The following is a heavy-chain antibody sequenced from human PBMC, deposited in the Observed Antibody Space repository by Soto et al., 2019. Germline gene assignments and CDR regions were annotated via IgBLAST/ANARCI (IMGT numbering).Heavy chain of an antibody. J-gene: IGHJ6*02. D-gene: IGHD3-3*01. V-gene: IGHV4-59*01. CDR2: IYYSGST. CDR3: ARSERYYDFWSGYYTYYYGMDV. Sequence: PSETLSLTCTVSGGSISSYYWSWIRQPPGKGLEWIGYIYYSGSTNYNPSLKSRVTISVDTSKNQFSLKLSSVTAADTAVYYCARSERYYDFWSGYYTYYYGMDVWGQGTTVTSP. CDR1: GGSISSYY.